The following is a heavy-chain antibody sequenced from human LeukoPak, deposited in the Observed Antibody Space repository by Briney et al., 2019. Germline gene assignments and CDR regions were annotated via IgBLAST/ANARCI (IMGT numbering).Heavy chain of an antibody. Sequence: SETLSLTCTVSGGSISSYCWSWIRQPPGKGLEWIGYIFYSGSTNYNPSLKSRVTISVDTSKNQFSLKLSSVTAADTAVYYCARDRGSGSYYPFGWFDPWGQGTLVTVSS. CDR1: GGSISSYC. CDR3: ARDRGSGSYYPFGWFDP. CDR2: IFYSGST. V-gene: IGHV4-59*01. J-gene: IGHJ5*02. D-gene: IGHD3-10*01.